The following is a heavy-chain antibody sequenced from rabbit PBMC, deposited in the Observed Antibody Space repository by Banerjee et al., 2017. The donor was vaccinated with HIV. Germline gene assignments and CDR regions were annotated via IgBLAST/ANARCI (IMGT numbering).Heavy chain of an antibody. CDR2: IDAGSGST. CDR3: ARNLYDGGNSNL. Sequence: QSLEESGGDLVKPGASLTLTCTASGFSISSYYYMCWVRQAPGKGLEWIACIDAGSGSTYYASWAKGRFTISKTSSTTVTLQMTSLTAADTATYFCARNLYDGGNSNLRGPGTLVTVS. V-gene: IGHV1S40*01. D-gene: IGHD4-2*01. CDR1: GFSISSYYY. J-gene: IGHJ6*01.